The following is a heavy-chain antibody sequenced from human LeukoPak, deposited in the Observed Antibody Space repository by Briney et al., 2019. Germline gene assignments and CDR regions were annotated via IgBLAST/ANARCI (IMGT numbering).Heavy chain of an antibody. J-gene: IGHJ5*02. Sequence: SSETLSLTCSVSGGSISSGSYYWGWIRQPPGKGLEWIGSIYYSGSTYYNPSLKSRVIISVDTSKNQFSLRLSSVTAADTAVYYCASLNSGYYYGNWFDPWGQGTLVTVSS. CDR2: IYYSGST. D-gene: IGHD3-22*01. V-gene: IGHV4-39*01. CDR3: ASLNSGYYYGNWFDP. CDR1: GGSISSGSYY.